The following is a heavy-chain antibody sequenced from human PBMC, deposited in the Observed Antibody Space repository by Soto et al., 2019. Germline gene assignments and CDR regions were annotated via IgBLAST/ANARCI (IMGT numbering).Heavy chain of an antibody. D-gene: IGHD4-17*01. CDR1: GISFTTYA. V-gene: IGHV3-23*01. J-gene: IGHJ6*02. CDR3: AGDYLRLNSLNGNYYSYGMDV. CDR2: VAGNVSNR. Sequence: GGSLRLSCAASGISFTTYAMTWVRQAPGKGLEWVSTVAGNVSNRHYADFVKGRFTISRDNSKNTLSLQMNSLRAEDTGVYYCAGDYLRLNSLNGNYYSYGMDVWGQGTAVTVSS.